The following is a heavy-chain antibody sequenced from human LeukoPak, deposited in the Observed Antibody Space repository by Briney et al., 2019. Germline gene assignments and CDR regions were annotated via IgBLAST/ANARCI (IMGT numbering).Heavy chain of an antibody. D-gene: IGHD3-10*01. CDR3: YSGTDYFDY. CDR1: GYTFTSYD. CDR2: MNPNSGNT. V-gene: IGHV1-8*01. Sequence: ASVKVSCKASGYTFTSYDINWVRQATGRGREWMGWMNPNSGNTGYAQKFQGRVTMARNTSISTAYMELSSLRSEDTAVYYCYSGTDYFDYWGQGTLVTVSS. J-gene: IGHJ4*02.